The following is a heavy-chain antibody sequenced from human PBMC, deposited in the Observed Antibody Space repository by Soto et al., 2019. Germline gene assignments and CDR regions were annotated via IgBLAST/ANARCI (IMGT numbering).Heavy chain of an antibody. CDR2: ISWNSGSI. Sequence: GGSLRLSCAASGFTFDDYAMHWVRQAPGKGLEWVSGISWNSGSIGYADSVKGRFTISRDNAKNSLYLQMNSLRAEDTTLYYCAKDFFEWLRYYAFDIWGQGTMVTVSS. J-gene: IGHJ3*02. CDR1: GFTFDDYA. CDR3: AKDFFEWLRYYAFDI. V-gene: IGHV3-9*01. D-gene: IGHD5-12*01.